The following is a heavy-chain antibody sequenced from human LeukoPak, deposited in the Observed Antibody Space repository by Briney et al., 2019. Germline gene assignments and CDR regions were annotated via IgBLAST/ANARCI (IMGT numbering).Heavy chain of an antibody. Sequence: PSETLSLTCTVSGGSISSGGCYWSWIRQHPGKGLEWIGYIYYSGSTYYNPSLKSRVTISVDTSKNQFSLKLSSVTAADTAVYYCARARVVVAASYNWFDPWGQGTLVTVSS. CDR1: GGSISSGGCY. CDR2: IYYSGST. D-gene: IGHD2-15*01. J-gene: IGHJ5*02. CDR3: ARARVVVAASYNWFDP. V-gene: IGHV4-31*03.